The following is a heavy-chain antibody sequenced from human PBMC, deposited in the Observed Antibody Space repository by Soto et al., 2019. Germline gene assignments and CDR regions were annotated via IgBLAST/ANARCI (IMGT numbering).Heavy chain of an antibody. J-gene: IGHJ4*02. D-gene: IGHD4-17*01. CDR2: ISGSGGST. CDR1: GFTFSSYA. Sequence: EVQLLESGGGLVQPGGSLRLSCAASGFTFSSYAMSWVRQAPGKGLEWVSAISGSGGSTYYADSVKGRFTISRDNSKNTLYLQMHSLRAEDTAVYYCAKALEKRTVTTEVADYWGQGTLVTVSS. V-gene: IGHV3-23*01. CDR3: AKALEKRTVTTEVADY.